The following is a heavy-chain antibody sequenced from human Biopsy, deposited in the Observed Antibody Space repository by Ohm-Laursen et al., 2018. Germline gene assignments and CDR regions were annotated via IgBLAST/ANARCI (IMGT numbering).Heavy chain of an antibody. Sequence: SLRLSCSVSGFIFSEYYMSWIRQAPGKGLEWLSYISSSGGTTDYADSVKGRFTISRDNAKNTLYLQMNSLRAEDTAIYFCARDFVSGREDIWGPGARVTVSS. V-gene: IGHV3-11*01. CDR3: ARDFVSGREDI. D-gene: IGHD2-15*01. CDR1: GFIFSEYY. J-gene: IGHJ4*02. CDR2: ISSSGGTT.